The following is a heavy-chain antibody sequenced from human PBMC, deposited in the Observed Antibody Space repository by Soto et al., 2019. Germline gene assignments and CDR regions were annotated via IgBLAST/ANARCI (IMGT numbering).Heavy chain of an antibody. CDR1: GGTFSSYA. CDR2: IIPIFGTA. J-gene: IGHJ4*02. CDR3: ASGRQYYDSSAHYFDY. Sequence: QVQLVQSGAEVKKPGSSVKVSCKASGGTFSSYAISWVRQAPGQGLEWMGGIIPIFGTANYAQKFQGRVTITADESTSTAYMELSSLRSEDTAVYCCASGRQYYDSSAHYFDYWGQGTLVTVSS. V-gene: IGHV1-69*01. D-gene: IGHD3-22*01.